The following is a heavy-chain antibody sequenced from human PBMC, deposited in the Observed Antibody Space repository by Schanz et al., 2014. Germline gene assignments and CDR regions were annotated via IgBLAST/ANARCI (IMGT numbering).Heavy chain of an antibody. CDR3: ARQPDRSTVSGVVSNWFDP. V-gene: IGHV3-23*01. CDR2: IVGGGGRT. J-gene: IGHJ5*02. Sequence: EVQLLESGGGLVQPGGSLRISCAASGFTFSGYAMSWVRQAPGKGLEWVSSIVGGGGRTYYADSVKGRFTISRDNSKNTRYLQMNSLRVEDTAVYYCARQPDRSTVSGVVSNWFDPWGQGTLVTVSS. D-gene: IGHD3-3*01. CDR1: GFTFSGYA.